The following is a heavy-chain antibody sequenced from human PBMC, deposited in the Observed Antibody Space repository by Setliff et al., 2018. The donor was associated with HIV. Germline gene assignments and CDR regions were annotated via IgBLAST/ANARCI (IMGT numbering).Heavy chain of an antibody. CDR2: IRTKANSYAT. CDR3: TKVGYCSSASCYASDY. V-gene: IGHV3-73*01. CDR1: GFTFSGSA. J-gene: IGHJ4*02. D-gene: IGHD2-2*01. Sequence: PGGSLRLSCAASGFTFSGSAMHWVRQASGQGLEWVGRIRTKANSYATAYGAAVKGRFTISRDDSKNTAYLQMNSLKTEDTAVYYCTKVGYCSSASCYASDYWGQGTLVTVSS.